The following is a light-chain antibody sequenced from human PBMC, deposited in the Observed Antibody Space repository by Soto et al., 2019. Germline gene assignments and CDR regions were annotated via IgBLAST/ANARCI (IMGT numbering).Light chain of an antibody. CDR1: QSVSSSY. V-gene: IGKV3-20*01. CDR2: GAS. J-gene: IGKJ4*01. CDR3: QQYDSLPFT. Sequence: EIVCTQDSSDLTLSPGERATLSCRASQSVSSSYLAWYQQKPGQPPRLLIYGASSRATGIPDRFSGSGSGTDFTLTISRLEPEDFAVYYCQQYDSLPFTFGQGTRVEIK.